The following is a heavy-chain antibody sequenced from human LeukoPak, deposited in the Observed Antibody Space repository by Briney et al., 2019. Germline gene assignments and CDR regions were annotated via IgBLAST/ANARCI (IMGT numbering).Heavy chain of an antibody. J-gene: IGHJ3*02. CDR1: GFTFGDYA. CDR3: TTVTTHKLDAFDI. V-gene: IGHV3-49*03. Sequence: GGSLRLSCTASGFTFGDYAMSWFRQAPGKGLEWVGFIRSKAYGGTTEYAASVEGRFTISRDDSKSIAYLQMNSLKTEDTAVYYCTTVTTHKLDAFDIWGQGTMVTVSS. CDR2: IRSKAYGGTT. D-gene: IGHD4-17*01.